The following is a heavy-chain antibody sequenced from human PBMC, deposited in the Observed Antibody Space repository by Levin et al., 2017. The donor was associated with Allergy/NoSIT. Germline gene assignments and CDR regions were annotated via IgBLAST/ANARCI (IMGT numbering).Heavy chain of an antibody. Sequence: KAGESLKISCQASGFTLTGYYMVWVRQAPGQGFEWMGRINPNSGGTNYAQKFQGRVTLSRDTSINAAYMDLSSLNPDDTAMYYCARDRRVALAGRGTDAFDIWGQGTMITVSS. CDR1: GFTLTGYY. D-gene: IGHD6-19*01. CDR3: ARDRRVALAGRGTDAFDI. V-gene: IGHV1-2*06. J-gene: IGHJ3*02. CDR2: INPNSGGT.